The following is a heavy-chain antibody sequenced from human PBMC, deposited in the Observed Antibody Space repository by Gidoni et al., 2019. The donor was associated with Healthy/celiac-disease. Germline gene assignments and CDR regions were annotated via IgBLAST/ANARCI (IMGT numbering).Heavy chain of an antibody. CDR2: ISGSGGST. V-gene: IGHV3-23*01. CDR3: AKDGQGGVASLLDY. J-gene: IGHJ4*02. D-gene: IGHD2-15*01. CDR1: GFPFTNYA. Sequence: EVQLLESGGGLVPPGESLRLSCAALGFPFTNYAMNWVRQAPGKGLEWVSGISGSGGSTYYADSVRGRFTSTRDNSKNTLYLQMNSLRAEDTAIYYCAKDGQGGVASLLDYWGQGILVTVSS.